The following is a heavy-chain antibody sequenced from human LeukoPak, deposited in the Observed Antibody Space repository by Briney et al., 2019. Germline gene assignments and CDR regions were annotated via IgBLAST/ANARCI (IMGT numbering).Heavy chain of an antibody. D-gene: IGHD3-10*01. CDR2: IYYSGST. V-gene: IGHV4-39*07. CDR3: ARGSPMVRGVIHFDY. CDR1: GGSISSSSYY. J-gene: IGHJ4*02. Sequence: PSETLSLTCIVSGGSISSSSYYWGWIRQPPGKGLEWIGSIYYSGSTYYNPSLKSRVTISVDTSKNQFSLKLSSVTAADTAVYYCARGSPMVRGVIHFDYWGQGTLVTVSS.